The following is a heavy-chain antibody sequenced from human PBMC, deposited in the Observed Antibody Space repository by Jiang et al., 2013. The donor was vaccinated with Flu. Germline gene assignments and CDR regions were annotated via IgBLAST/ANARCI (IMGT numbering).Heavy chain of an antibody. J-gene: IGHJ6*02. Sequence: GASVKVSCKASGYTFTSYAMNWVRQAPGQGLEWMRWINTNTGNPTYAQGFTGRFVFSLDTSVSTAYLQISSLKAEDTAVYYCARDRATIAAAVLYDYYGMDVWGQGTTVTVSS. CDR3: ARDRATIAAAVLYDYYGMDV. V-gene: IGHV7-4-1*02. CDR2: INTNTGNP. D-gene: IGHD6-13*01. CDR1: GYTFTSYA.